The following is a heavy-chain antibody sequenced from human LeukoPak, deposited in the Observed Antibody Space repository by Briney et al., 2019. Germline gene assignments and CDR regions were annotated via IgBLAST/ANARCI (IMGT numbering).Heavy chain of an antibody. CDR3: ARRRTPDYWFDP. V-gene: IGHV4-59*08. CDR2: IYYSANA. J-gene: IGHJ5*02. CDR1: GASVIDYY. Sequence: SETLSLTCTVSGASVIDYYWTWVRQSPGKGLEWLGSIYYSANANYNPSLNSRVSIWVDTSKNQFSLTLTSVTATDTAVYYCARRRTPDYWFDPWGQGTLVTVSS. D-gene: IGHD1-14*01.